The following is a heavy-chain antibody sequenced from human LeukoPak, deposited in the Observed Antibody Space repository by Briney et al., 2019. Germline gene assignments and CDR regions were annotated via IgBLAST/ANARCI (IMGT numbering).Heavy chain of an antibody. Sequence: GSLRLSCAASGFTFSDHYMDWVRQAPGKGLEWVGRTRNKANSYTTEYAASVKGRFTISRDDSKNSLHLQMNSLKTEDTAVYYCARVVVRGVIITEYYFDYWGQGTLVTVSS. CDR3: ARVVVRGVIITEYYFDY. D-gene: IGHD3-10*01. J-gene: IGHJ4*02. CDR1: GFTFSDHY. V-gene: IGHV3-72*01. CDR2: TRNKANSYTT.